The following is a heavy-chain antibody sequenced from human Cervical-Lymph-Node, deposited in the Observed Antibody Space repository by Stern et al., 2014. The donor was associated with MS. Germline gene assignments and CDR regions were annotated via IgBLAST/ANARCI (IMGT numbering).Heavy chain of an antibody. Sequence: QVQLQESGPGLVKPSQTLSLTCTVSSDSISSGSYYWSWIRQPAGKGVEWLGLVYASGRTSYNPSLKSRVTISVDTSKNQFSLRLSSVTASDTAVYFCARGLVVEYYYYYGMDVWGQGTTVAVSS. CDR3: ARGLVVEYYYYYGMDV. V-gene: IGHV4-61*02. CDR1: SDSISSGSYY. D-gene: IGHD4-11*01. J-gene: IGHJ6*02. CDR2: VYASGRT.